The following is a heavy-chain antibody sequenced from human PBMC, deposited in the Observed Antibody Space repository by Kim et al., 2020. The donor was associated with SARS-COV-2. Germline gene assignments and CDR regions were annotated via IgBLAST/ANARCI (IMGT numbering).Heavy chain of an antibody. CDR2: INHSGST. CDR1: GGSFSGYY. J-gene: IGHJ6*02. V-gene: IGHV4-34*01. CDR3: ARGGILPFYGMDV. Sequence: SETLSLTCAVYGGSFSGYYWSWIRQPPGKGLEWIGEINHSGSTNYNPSLKSRVTISVDTSKNQFSLKLSSVTAADTAVYYCARGGILPFYGMDVWGQGTTVTVSS. D-gene: IGHD3-9*01.